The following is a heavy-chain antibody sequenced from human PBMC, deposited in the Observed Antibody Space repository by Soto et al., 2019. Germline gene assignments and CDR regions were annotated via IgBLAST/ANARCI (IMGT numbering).Heavy chain of an antibody. J-gene: IGHJ4*02. Sequence: QVQLVQSGAEVKKPGSSVKVSCKASGGTFSSYTISWVRQAPGQGLEWMGRIIPILGIANYAQKFQGRVTITADKSTSTAYMELSSLRSEDTAVYHCARDLIAAAGRFDYWGQGTLVTVSS. CDR1: GGTFSSYT. CDR3: ARDLIAAAGRFDY. CDR2: IIPILGIA. D-gene: IGHD6-13*01. V-gene: IGHV1-69*08.